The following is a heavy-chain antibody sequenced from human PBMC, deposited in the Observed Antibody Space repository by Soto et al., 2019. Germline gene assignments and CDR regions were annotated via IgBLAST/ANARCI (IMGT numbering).Heavy chain of an antibody. CDR3: VREASGWYSRVSFDF. J-gene: IGHJ3*01. Sequence: HPGGSLRLSCAASGFSFSNYAMNWVRQAPGKGLEWVSVISGSGGSASYADSVQGRFTISRDNSNNTLYLQMNSLRAEDTAIYSCVREASGWYSRVSFDFSGRGTMVTVSS. V-gene: IGHV3-23*01. CDR1: GFSFSNYA. D-gene: IGHD6-19*01. CDR2: ISGSGGSA.